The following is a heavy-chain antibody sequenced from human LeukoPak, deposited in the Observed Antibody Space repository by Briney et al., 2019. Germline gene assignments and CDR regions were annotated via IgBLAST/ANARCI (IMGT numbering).Heavy chain of an antibody. CDR2: INSDGSST. D-gene: IGHD3-22*01. CDR1: GFTFSDYY. Sequence: PGGSLRLSCAASGFTFSDYYMTWIRHAPGKGLVWVSRINSDGSSTSYADSVKGRFTIFRDNAKNTLYLQMNSLRAEDTAVYYCARGYYDIDYWGQGTLVTVSS. CDR3: ARGYYDIDY. V-gene: IGHV3-74*01. J-gene: IGHJ4*02.